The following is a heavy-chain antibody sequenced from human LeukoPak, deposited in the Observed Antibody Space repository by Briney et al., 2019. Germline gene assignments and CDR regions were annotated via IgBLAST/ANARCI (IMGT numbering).Heavy chain of an antibody. Sequence: GGSLRLSCAASEFTFSSYSMNWVRQAPGKGLEWVSYISSSSSTIYYADSAKGRFTISRDNAKNSLYLQMNSLRAEDTAVYYCAELGITMIGGVWGKGTTVTISS. D-gene: IGHD3-10*02. CDR1: EFTFSSYS. J-gene: IGHJ6*04. CDR3: AELGITMIGGV. CDR2: ISSSSSTI. V-gene: IGHV3-48*04.